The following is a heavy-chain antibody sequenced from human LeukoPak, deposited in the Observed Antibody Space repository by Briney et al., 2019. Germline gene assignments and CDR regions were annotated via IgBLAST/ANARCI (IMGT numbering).Heavy chain of an antibody. D-gene: IGHD1-26*01. V-gene: IGHV4-39*07. CDR2: IYYSGST. CDR1: GGSISSSSYY. Sequence: SETLSLTCTVSGGSISSSSYYWGWIRQPPGKGLEWIGSIYYSGSTYYNPSLKSRVTISVDTSKNQFSLKLSSVTAADTAVYYCARVTRVGLLDYWGQGTLVTVSS. J-gene: IGHJ4*02. CDR3: ARVTRVGLLDY.